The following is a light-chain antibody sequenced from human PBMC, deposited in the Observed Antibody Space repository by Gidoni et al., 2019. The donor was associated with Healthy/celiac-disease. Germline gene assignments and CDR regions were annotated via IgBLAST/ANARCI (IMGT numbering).Light chain of an antibody. CDR1: SSDVGGYNP. V-gene: IGLV2-14*01. CDR3: SSYTSSSTRV. Sequence: QSALRQPGAVAGSAGQSVTISCTGTSSDVGGYNPVSWSQQHPGKAPKLMIYDVSNRPSGVSNRFSGSKSGNTASLTISGLQAEDAADYYCSSYTSSSTRVFGGGTKLTGL. J-gene: IGLJ2*01. CDR2: DVS.